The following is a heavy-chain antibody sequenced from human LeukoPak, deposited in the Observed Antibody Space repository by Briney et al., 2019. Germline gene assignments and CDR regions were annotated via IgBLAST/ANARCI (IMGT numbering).Heavy chain of an antibody. V-gene: IGHV4-61*02. D-gene: IGHD1-14*01. CDR1: GGSISSGSYY. CDR2: IYTSGST. J-gene: IGHJ5*02. Sequence: SETLSLTCTVSGGSISSGSYYWSWIRQPAGKGLEWIGRIYTSGSTDYNPSLKSRVTISVDTSQNQFSLRLISVTATDTAVYYCAGESAAGGIKIFFDPWGRGPLVT. CDR3: AGESAAGGIKIFFDP.